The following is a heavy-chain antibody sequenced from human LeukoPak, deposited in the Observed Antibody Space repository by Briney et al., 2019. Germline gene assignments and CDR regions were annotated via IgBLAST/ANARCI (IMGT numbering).Heavy chain of an antibody. D-gene: IGHD6-19*01. Sequence: PGGSLRLSCAASGFTFSSYSMNWVRQAPGKGLGWVSSISSSSSYIYYADSVKGRSTISRDNAKNSLYLQMNSRRAEDTAVYYCASPRSSSGWELEYWGQGTLVTVSS. CDR2: ISSSSSYI. CDR3: ASPRSSSGWELEY. J-gene: IGHJ4*02. CDR1: GFTFSSYS. V-gene: IGHV3-21*01.